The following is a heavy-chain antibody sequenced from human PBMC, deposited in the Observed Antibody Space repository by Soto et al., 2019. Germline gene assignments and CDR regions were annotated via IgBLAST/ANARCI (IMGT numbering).Heavy chain of an antibody. J-gene: IGHJ4*02. Sequence: PSDTLSLTFAVYGWSFSGYYWSWIRQPPGKGLEWIGEINHSGSSNYNPSLKSRVTISVDTSKNQFSLKLSSVTAADTAVYYCVRRGYGKNGSPYTSFEDWSQGTLVTVSS. CDR2: INHSGSS. V-gene: IGHV4-34*01. CDR3: VRRGYGKNGSPYTSFED. CDR1: GWSFSGYY. D-gene: IGHD1-26*01.